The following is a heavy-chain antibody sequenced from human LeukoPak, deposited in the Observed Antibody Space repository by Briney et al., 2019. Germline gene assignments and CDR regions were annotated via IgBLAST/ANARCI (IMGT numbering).Heavy chain of an antibody. J-gene: IGHJ4*02. Sequence: GGSLRLSCAASGFTVSSNYMSWVRQAPGKGLEWVSVIYSGGGTYCADSVKGRFTISRDNSKNTLYLQMNSLRAEDTAVYYCARDMAGPPLFYYWGQGTLVTVSS. D-gene: IGHD6-19*01. CDR2: IYSGGGT. CDR3: ARDMAGPPLFYY. CDR1: GFTVSSNY. V-gene: IGHV3-53*01.